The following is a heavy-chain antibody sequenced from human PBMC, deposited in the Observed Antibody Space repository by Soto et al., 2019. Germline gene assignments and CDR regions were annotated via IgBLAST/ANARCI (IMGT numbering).Heavy chain of an antibody. Sequence: QIQLVQSGAEVKNPGSSVKVSFKASGGTFRSYGISWVRQAPGQGLEWMGKIIPIFGTANYARKCQGIVTITADEFTNTAHMELSSLRHEDTAVYYCARGIGGDGYRANWFDPWGQGTLVIVSS. CDR3: ARGIGGDGYRANWFDP. CDR2: IIPIFGTA. D-gene: IGHD2-21*01. V-gene: IGHV1-69*15. J-gene: IGHJ5*02. CDR1: GGTFRSYG.